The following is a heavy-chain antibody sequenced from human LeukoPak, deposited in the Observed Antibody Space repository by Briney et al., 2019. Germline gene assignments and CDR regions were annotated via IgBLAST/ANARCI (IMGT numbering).Heavy chain of an antibody. CDR3: ARYGQVDAFDI. CDR1: GGSISSYY. Sequence: SETLSLTCTVSGGSISSYYWSWIRQPPGKGLEWIGYIYYSGSTNYNPFLKSRVTISVDTSKNQFSLKLSSVTAADTAVYYCARYGQVDAFDIWGQGTMVAVSS. D-gene: IGHD3-10*01. J-gene: IGHJ3*02. V-gene: IGHV4-59*08. CDR2: IYYSGST.